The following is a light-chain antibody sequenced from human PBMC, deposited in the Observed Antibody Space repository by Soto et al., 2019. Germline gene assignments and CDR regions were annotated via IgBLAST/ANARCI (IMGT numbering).Light chain of an antibody. CDR2: KAS. V-gene: IGKV1-5*03. CDR3: QHYHSYPWT. CDR1: QIISSW. J-gene: IGKJ1*01. Sequence: DIQLTQSPVSLSASVGERVTITCRASQIISSWLAWYQQKSGKAPNLLIYKASNLQTGVPSRFSGSGSGTEFTLTISGLQTEDFATYYCQHYHSYPWTFGQGTKVEI.